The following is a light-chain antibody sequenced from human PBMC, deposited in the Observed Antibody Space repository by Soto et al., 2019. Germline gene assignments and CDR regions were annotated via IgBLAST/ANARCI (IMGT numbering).Light chain of an antibody. J-gene: IGKJ3*01. V-gene: IGKV3-20*01. CDR1: QSVSSSY. CDR2: GAS. CDR3: QQYGSSPRGVT. Sequence: EIVLTQSPGTLSLSPGERATLSCRASQSVSSSYLAWYQQKPGQAPRLLIYGASSRATGIPDRFSGSGSGTYFTLTISRLEPEDFAVYYCQQYGSSPRGVTFGPGTKVDIK.